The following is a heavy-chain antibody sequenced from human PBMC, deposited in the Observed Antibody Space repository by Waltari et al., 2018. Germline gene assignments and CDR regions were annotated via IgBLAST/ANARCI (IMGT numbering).Heavy chain of an antibody. V-gene: IGHV3-21*01. CDR1: GFTFSSYS. J-gene: IGHJ5*02. CDR2: ISSSSSYI. D-gene: IGHD5-18*01. CDR3: ARFSAMVKADWFDP. Sequence: EVQLVESGGGLVKPGGSLRLSCAASGFTFSSYSMNWVRKAPGKGLEWVSSISSSSSYIYYADSVKGRFTISRDNAKNSLYLQMNSLRAEDTAVYYCARFSAMVKADWFDPWGQGTLVTVSS.